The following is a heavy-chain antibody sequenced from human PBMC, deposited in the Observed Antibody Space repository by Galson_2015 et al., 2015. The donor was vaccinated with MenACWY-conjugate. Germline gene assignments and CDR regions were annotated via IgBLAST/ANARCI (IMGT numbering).Heavy chain of an antibody. J-gene: IGHJ4*02. CDR1: GFTFSTYT. Sequence: LRLSCAASGFTFSTYTMNWVRQAPGKGLEWIGYVYYGGSTNYNPSMKSRVSISSDTSKNQFFLRLSSVTAADTAVYYCVRGTGLAYWGQGTLVSVSS. V-gene: IGHV4-59*01. CDR2: VYYGGST. CDR3: VRGTGLAY. D-gene: IGHD1-1*01.